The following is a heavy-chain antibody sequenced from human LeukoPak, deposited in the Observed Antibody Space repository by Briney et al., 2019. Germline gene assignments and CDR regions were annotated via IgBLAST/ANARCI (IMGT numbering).Heavy chain of an antibody. CDR1: GGSFSVYY. V-gene: IGHV4-34*01. CDR3: ARRKGFGEGYFDS. D-gene: IGHD3-10*01. Sequence: SETLSLTCAVYGGSFSVYYWSWLRQPPGKGLERIGEINHSGSTNYNPSLKSRVTISVDTSKNQFSLKLTSVTAADTAVYYCARRKGFGEGYFDSWGQGTLVTVSS. CDR2: INHSGST. J-gene: IGHJ4*02.